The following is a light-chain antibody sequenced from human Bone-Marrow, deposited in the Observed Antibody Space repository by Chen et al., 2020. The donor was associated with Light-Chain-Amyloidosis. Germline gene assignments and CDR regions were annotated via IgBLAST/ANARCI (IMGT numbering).Light chain of an antibody. V-gene: IGLV3-21*02. CDR3: QVWDRSSDRPV. CDR2: DDS. J-gene: IGLJ3*02. CDR1: NIGSTS. Sequence: SYVLTQPSSVSVAPGQMATIACGGNNIGSTSVPWYQQTPGQAPPLVVYDDSDRPSGIPERLSGSNSGNTATLTISRVEAGDEADYYCQVWDRSSDRPVFGGGTKLTIL.